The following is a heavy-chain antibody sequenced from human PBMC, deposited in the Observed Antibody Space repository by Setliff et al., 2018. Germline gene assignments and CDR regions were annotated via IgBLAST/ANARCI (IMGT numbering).Heavy chain of an antibody. J-gene: IGHJ4*02. CDR2: IDPNSGGT. CDR1: GYTFTDYY. V-gene: IGHV1-2*02. CDR3: ARAGQIVAAYSHLDH. Sequence: ASVKVSCKASGYTFTDYYLHWVRQAPGQGLEWMGWIDPNSGGTSYGHTFQGRVSMTGDKSISTVYMDLSRLTSDDTAVYYCARAGQIVAAYSHLDHWGQGTLVTVSS. D-gene: IGHD2-21*01.